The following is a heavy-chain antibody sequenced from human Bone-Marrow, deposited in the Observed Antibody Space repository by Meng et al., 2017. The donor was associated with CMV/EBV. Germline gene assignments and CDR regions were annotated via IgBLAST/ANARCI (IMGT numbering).Heavy chain of an antibody. D-gene: IGHD2-2*01. CDR3: AKGSCSSTSCYRYYYYYGMDV. Sequence: LSLTCAASGFTFSSYAMHWVRQAPGKGLEWVAVISYDGSNKYYADSVKGRFTISRDNSKNTLYLQMNSLRAEDTAVYYCAKGSCSSTSCYRYYYYYGMDVWGEGTTVTVSS. V-gene: IGHV3-30-3*01. CDR2: ISYDGSNK. CDR1: GFTFSSYA. J-gene: IGHJ6*04.